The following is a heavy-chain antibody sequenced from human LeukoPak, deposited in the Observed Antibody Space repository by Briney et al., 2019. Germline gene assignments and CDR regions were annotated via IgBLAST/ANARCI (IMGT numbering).Heavy chain of an antibody. Sequence: SETLSLTCTVSGVSINSHYLIWIRQPPGKELEWIGFIYGSGSTNYNPSLMSRVTMSVDTSKSQFSLKLTSVTAADTAVYYCVVSPNQDFFDYWGQGTRVTVSS. CDR2: IYGSGST. V-gene: IGHV4-4*09. CDR3: VVSPNQDFFDY. CDR1: GVSINSHY. J-gene: IGHJ4*02.